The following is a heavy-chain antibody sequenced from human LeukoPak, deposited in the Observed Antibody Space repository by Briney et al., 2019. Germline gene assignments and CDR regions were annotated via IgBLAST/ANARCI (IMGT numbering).Heavy chain of an antibody. Sequence: ASVKVSCKASGYTFISYNIDWLRQATGQGLEWMGWVNPRSGDAGYLQKFQGRLTITKDSSIDTAYMDLSGLNSEDTAVYYCARGVPLGYCTYGVCYPPYYFDYWGQGTLVTASS. J-gene: IGHJ4*02. CDR2: VNPRSGDA. D-gene: IGHD2-8*01. CDR1: GYTFISYN. CDR3: ARGVPLGYCTYGVCYPPYYFDY. V-gene: IGHV1-8*01.